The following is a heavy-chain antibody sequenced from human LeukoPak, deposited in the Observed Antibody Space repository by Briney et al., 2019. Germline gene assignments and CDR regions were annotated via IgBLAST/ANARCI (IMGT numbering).Heavy chain of an antibody. V-gene: IGHV4-38-2*01. CDR2: IYHSGST. Sequence: SETLSLTCAVSGYSISSGYYWGWIRQPPGKGLEWIGNIYHSGSTYYNPSLKSRVTISLDTSKNQFSLKLSSVTAADTAVYYCATNYGSGSYYILVYWGQGTLVTDSS. CDR1: GYSISSGYY. CDR3: ATNYGSGSYYILVY. J-gene: IGHJ4*02. D-gene: IGHD3-10*01.